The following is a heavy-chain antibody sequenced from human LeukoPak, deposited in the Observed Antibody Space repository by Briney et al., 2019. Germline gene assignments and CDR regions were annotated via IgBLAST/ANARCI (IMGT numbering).Heavy chain of an antibody. J-gene: IGHJ4*02. CDR2: VYYTGST. V-gene: IGHV4-59*08. CDR1: GGSVSNYY. CDR3: ARHFAYSSSSYFDY. D-gene: IGHD6-6*01. Sequence: SETQSLTCSVSGGSVSNYYWSWIRQPPGKGLEWIGYVYYTGSTNYNPSLKSRVTMFEDKSKNQFSLRLYSVTVADTAVYYCARHFAYSSSSYFDYWGQGGLVTVSS.